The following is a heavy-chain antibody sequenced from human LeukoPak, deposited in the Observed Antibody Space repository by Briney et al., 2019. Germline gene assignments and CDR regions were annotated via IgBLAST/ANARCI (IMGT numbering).Heavy chain of an antibody. J-gene: IGHJ5*02. CDR3: AKSTPTIFGVVIPINWFDP. D-gene: IGHD3-3*01. CDR2: IIGSGGST. Sequence: GGSLRLSCAASGFTFSSYAMSWVRQAPGKGLEWVSAIIGSGGSTYYADSVKGRFTISTDNSKNTLYLQMNSLRAEDTAVYYCAKSTPTIFGVVIPINWFDPWGQGTLVTVSS. V-gene: IGHV3-23*01. CDR1: GFTFSSYA.